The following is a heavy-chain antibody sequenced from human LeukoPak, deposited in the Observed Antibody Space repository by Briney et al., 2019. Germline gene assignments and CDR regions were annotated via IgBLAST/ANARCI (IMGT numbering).Heavy chain of an antibody. CDR3: LTSTRSHRFDY. V-gene: IGHV3-48*03. Sequence: GVSLRLSCAASGFDFNIYEMNWVRQAPGKGLEWVSYISADGATIYYADSVKGRFTISRDNLKSSLFLQMSSLRAEDTAVYYCLTSTRSHRFDYWGQGTLVTVSS. J-gene: IGHJ4*02. D-gene: IGHD2-15*01. CDR2: ISADGATI. CDR1: GFDFNIYE.